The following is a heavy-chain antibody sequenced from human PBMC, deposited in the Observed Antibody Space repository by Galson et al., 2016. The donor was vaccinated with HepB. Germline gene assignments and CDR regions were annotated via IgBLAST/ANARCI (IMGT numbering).Heavy chain of an antibody. Sequence: QSGAEVTRPGESLKISCKGSGYSFTRYWIGWVRQMPGKGLEWMGMTYPDDSDTRYSPSFQDQVTMSADKSINTAYLQWSSLKASDTAMYYCARLSWDAKRLEYWGQGTLVTVSS. CDR1: GYSFTRYW. J-gene: IGHJ4*02. CDR2: TYPDDSDT. CDR3: ARLSWDAKRLEY. D-gene: IGHD2-8*01. V-gene: IGHV5-51*01.